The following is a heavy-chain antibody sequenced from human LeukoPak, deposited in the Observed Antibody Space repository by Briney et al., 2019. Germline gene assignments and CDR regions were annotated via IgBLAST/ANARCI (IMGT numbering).Heavy chain of an antibody. CDR2: INHSGST. Sequence: PSETLSLTCAVYGGSFSGYYWSWIRQPPGKGLEWIGEINHSGSTNYNPSLKSRVTISVDTSKNQFSLKLSSVTAADTAVYYCARGSDRGYRKTFDYWGQGTLVTVSS. D-gene: IGHD5-18*01. CDR3: ARGSDRGYRKTFDY. CDR1: GGSFSGYY. V-gene: IGHV4-34*01. J-gene: IGHJ4*02.